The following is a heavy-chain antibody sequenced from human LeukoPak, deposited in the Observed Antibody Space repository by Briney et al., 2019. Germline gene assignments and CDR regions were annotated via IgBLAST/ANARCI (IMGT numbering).Heavy chain of an antibody. D-gene: IGHD5-18*01. CDR3: ARDVDSSMVTNWFDT. J-gene: IGHJ5*02. Sequence: SVKVSCKASGGTFSSYSFSWVRQAPGQGLEWLGGIIVIFGTPNYPQKFHGRVTITADESTSTVYMELSSLRSEDTAMYYCARDVDSSMVTNWFDTWGQGTLVTVSS. CDR2: IIVIFGTP. V-gene: IGHV1-69*13. CDR1: GGTFSSYS.